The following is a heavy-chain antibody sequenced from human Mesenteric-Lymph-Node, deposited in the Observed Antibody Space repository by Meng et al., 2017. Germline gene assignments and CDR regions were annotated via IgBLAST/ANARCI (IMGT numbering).Heavy chain of an antibody. Sequence: PSQTLSPPCGVSGGSIPIGGYPWTWIRQPPGKGREWIGYVYHSDNTCHNPSLKSRVTISVDTSKNQFSLKLSSVTAADTAVYYCARISSGWYEDYWYFDLWGRGTLVTVSS. D-gene: IGHD6-19*01. J-gene: IGHJ2*01. CDR3: ARISSGWYEDYWYFDL. CDR2: VYHSDNT. V-gene: IGHV4-30-2*01. CDR1: GGSIPIGGYP.